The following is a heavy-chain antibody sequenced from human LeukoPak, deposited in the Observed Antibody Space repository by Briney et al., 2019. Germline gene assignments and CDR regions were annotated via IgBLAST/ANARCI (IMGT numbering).Heavy chain of an antibody. J-gene: IGHJ4*02. CDR1: GFTFSSYS. D-gene: IGHD6-6*01. CDR2: ISSSSSYI. V-gene: IGHV3-21*01. Sequence: GGSLRLSCAASGFTFSSYSMNWVRQAPGKGLEWVSSISSSSSYIYYADSVKGRFTISRDNAKNSLYLQMNSLRAEDTAVYYCARDTQQLARLLDYWGQGTLVTVSS. CDR3: ARDTQQLARLLDY.